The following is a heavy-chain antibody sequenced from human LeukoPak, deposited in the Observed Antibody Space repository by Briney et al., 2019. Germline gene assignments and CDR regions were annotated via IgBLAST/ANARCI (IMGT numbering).Heavy chain of an antibody. D-gene: IGHD6-19*01. CDR2: INHSGST. CDR3: ARWSIAVAIADAFDI. Sequence: SETLSLTCAVYGGSFSGYYWSWIRQPPGKGLEWIGEINHSGSTNYNPSLKSRVTISVDTSKNQFSLKLSSVTAADTAVYYCARWSIAVAIADAFDIWGQGTMVTVSS. CDR1: GGSFSGYY. J-gene: IGHJ3*02. V-gene: IGHV4-34*01.